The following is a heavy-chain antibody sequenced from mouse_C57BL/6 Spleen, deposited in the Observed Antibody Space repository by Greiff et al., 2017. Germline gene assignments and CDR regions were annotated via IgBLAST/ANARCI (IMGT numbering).Heavy chain of an antibody. CDR1: GYTFTSYG. Sequence: VQLQQSGAELARPGASVKLSCKASGYTFTSYGISWVKQRTGQGLEWIGEIYPRSGNTYYNEKFKGKATLTADKSSSTAYMELRSLTSEDSAVYFCARRRDYYGSSYVYAMDYWGQGTSVTVSS. CDR3: ARRRDYYGSSYVYAMDY. V-gene: IGHV1-81*01. D-gene: IGHD1-1*01. CDR2: IYPRSGNT. J-gene: IGHJ4*01.